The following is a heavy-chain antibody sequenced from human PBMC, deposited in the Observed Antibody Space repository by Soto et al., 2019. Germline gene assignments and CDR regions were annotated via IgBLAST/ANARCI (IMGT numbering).Heavy chain of an antibody. CDR2: IYYSGST. Sequence: QLQLQESGPGLVKPSETLSLTCTVSGGSISSSSYYWGWIRQPPGKGLEWIGSIYYSGSTYYNPSLKSRVTLSVDTSKNQFSLKLSAVTAADTAVYCCARHRPGLGYYMDVWGKGTTVTVSS. CDR1: GGSISSSSYY. D-gene: IGHD3-22*01. V-gene: IGHV4-39*01. J-gene: IGHJ6*03. CDR3: ARHRPGLGYYMDV.